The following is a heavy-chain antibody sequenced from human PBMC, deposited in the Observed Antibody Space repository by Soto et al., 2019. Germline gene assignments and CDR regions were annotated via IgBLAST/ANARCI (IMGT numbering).Heavy chain of an antibody. V-gene: IGHV3-66*01. Sequence: PSETLSLTCTVSGGSISSYYWSWVRQAPGKGLEWLSIIYSGGSTYYADSVKGRLTISRDNSKNTLYLQMNSLRAEDTATYYCAREREDYGLPFDIWGQGTMVTVS. CDR1: GGSISSYY. D-gene: IGHD4-17*01. J-gene: IGHJ3*02. CDR2: IYSGGST. CDR3: AREREDYGLPFDI.